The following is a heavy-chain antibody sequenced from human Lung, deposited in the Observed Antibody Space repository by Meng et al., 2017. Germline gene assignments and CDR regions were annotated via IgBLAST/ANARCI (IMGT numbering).Heavy chain of an antibody. J-gene: IGHJ4*02. CDR1: GESFSRYY. CDR2: INHSGNT. CDR3: ARLAAGVAGERRFDY. Sequence: QVQLQQWGAGLLKPAETLSRTCAVYGESFSRYYWSWTRQPPGQGLEWIGEINHSGNTKYNPSLKSRVTISADGSKNQLSLNLTSVTAADTAVYFCARLAAGVAGERRFDYWGQGSLVTVSS. D-gene: IGHD6-19*01. V-gene: IGHV4-34*02.